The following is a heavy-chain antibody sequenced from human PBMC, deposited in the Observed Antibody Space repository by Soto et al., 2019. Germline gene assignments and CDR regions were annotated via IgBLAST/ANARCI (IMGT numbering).Heavy chain of an antibody. J-gene: IGHJ4*02. CDR3: VRGGSCRGGSCYPNMHFYGDSGGFDY. Sequence: SCKASGYTFSNYGMHWVRQAPGTWLEWVAIMWYEGKNKYYGVSVTGRFTVSRDNSKNTLYLQMNSLRADDTGVYYCVRGGSCRGGSCYPNMHFYGDSGGFDYWGQGTLVTVAS. CDR1: GYTFSNYG. CDR2: MWYEGKNK. V-gene: IGHV3-33*01. D-gene: IGHD2-15*01.